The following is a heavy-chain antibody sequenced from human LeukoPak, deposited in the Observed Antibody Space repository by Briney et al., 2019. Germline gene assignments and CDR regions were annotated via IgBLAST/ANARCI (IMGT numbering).Heavy chain of an antibody. Sequence: SETLSLTCTVSGGSISSSSYYWGWVRQPPGKGLEWIGTIYYSGCTYYNPSLKSRVTISVDTSKNQFSLKLSSVTAADTAVYYCARRASSSTWYNLYYFDYWGQGTLVTVSS. CDR1: GGSISSSSYY. J-gene: IGHJ4*02. V-gene: IGHV4-39*01. CDR2: IYYSGCT. CDR3: ARRASSSTWYNLYYFDY. D-gene: IGHD6-13*01.